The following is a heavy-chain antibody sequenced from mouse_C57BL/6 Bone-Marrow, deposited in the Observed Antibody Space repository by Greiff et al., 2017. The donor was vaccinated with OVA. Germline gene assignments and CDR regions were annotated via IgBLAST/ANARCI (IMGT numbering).Heavy chain of an antibody. V-gene: IGHV2-5*01. D-gene: IGHD1-1*01. Sequence: QVQLKESGPGLVQPSQSLSITCTVSGFSLTSYGVHWVRQSPGKGLEWLGVIWRGGSTDYNADFMSRLSITKDNSKSPVFFKMNSLQADDTAIYYCAKTPYYGSSYVLDYWGQGTTLTVSS. J-gene: IGHJ2*01. CDR3: AKTPYYGSSYVLDY. CDR1: GFSLTSYG. CDR2: IWRGGST.